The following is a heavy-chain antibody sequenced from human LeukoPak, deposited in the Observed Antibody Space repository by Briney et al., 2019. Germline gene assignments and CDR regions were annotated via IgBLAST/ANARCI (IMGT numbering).Heavy chain of an antibody. J-gene: IGHJ4*02. Sequence: NPSETLSLTCTVSGGSISSYYWSWIRQPPGKGLEWVGYIYYSGHTNYNPSLKSRVTISVDTSKNQFSLRLISVTAADTAVYYCARGERPGLDYWGQGTLVAVSS. CDR2: IYYSGHT. CDR3: ARGERPGLDY. CDR1: GGSISSYY. V-gene: IGHV4-59*01. D-gene: IGHD1-14*01.